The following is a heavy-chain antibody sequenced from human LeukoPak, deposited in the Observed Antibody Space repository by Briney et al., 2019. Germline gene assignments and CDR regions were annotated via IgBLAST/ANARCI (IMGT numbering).Heavy chain of an antibody. CDR3: AREGVDIGHLYFDY. J-gene: IGHJ4*02. Sequence: AGGSLRLSCAASGFTFSSYAMHWVRQAPGKGLEWVAVISYDGSNKYYADSVKGRFTISRDNSKNTLYLQMNSLRAEDTAEYYCAREGVDIGHLYFDYWGQGTLVTVSS. V-gene: IGHV3-30*01. D-gene: IGHD5-12*01. CDR2: ISYDGSNK. CDR1: GFTFSSYA.